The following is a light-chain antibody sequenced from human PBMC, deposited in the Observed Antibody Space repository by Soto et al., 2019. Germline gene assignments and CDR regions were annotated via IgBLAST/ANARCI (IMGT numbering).Light chain of an antibody. CDR1: QSVSSSTY. CDR3: QQYGSSPIT. Sequence: EGVFTQSPGTVSLSPGERATLSCRASQSVSSSTYLAWYQQKPGQAPRLLIYDASSRATGIPDRFSGSGSGADFTLTISRLEPEDFAVYFCQQYGSSPITFGQGTLLEIK. V-gene: IGKV3-20*01. CDR2: DAS. J-gene: IGKJ5*01.